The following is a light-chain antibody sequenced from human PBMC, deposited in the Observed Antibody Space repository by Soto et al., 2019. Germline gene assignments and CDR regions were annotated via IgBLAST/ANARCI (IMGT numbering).Light chain of an antibody. Sequence: QSALTQPPSLSGSPGQSVTISCTGTSSDVGKYDRVSWYQQPPGTAPRLIMYEVTNRPSGVPARFSGSKSGNTASLTISGLRAEDEADYFCSSYTSASRYVFGAGTKVTVL. CDR3: SSYTSASRYV. V-gene: IGLV2-18*02. J-gene: IGLJ1*01. CDR1: SSDVGKYDR. CDR2: EVT.